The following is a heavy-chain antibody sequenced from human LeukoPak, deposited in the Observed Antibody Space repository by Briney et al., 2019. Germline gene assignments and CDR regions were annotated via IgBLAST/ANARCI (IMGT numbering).Heavy chain of an antibody. CDR2: INPNSGDT. CDR1: GYTFTDYY. V-gene: IGHV1-2*02. J-gene: IGHJ4*02. CDR3: ARGFRAAGVY. Sequence: VSVKVSCKASGYTFTDYYVHWVRQAPGQGLEWMGWINPNSGDTNYAQKFQGRVAMTRDTSISTAYMELSSLRSDDTAVYYCARGFRAAGVYWGQGTLVTVSS. D-gene: IGHD6-13*01.